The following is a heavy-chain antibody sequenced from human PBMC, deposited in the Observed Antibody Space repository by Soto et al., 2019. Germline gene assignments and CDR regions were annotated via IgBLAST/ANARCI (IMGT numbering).Heavy chain of an antibody. CDR2: IHYSGST. CDR1: GVSVSNHSYY. D-gene: IGHD3-10*01. V-gene: IGHV4-61*01. Sequence: SETLSLTCTVSGVSVSNHSYYWTWIRQPPGKGPEWVGYIHYSGSTNHNPSLKSRVTMSVDTAKNQFSLELTSVTAADTAVYYCASYTSGRSGPALDVWGQGTTVTVSS. CDR3: ASYTSGRSGPALDV. J-gene: IGHJ6*02.